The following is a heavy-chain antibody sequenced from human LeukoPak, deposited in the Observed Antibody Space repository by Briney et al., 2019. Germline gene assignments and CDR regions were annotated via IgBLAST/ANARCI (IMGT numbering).Heavy chain of an antibody. D-gene: IGHD3-9*01. CDR1: GFTFSSYR. V-gene: IGHV3-7*01. CDR3: ARDFTGWEY. J-gene: IGHJ4*02. Sequence: PGGSLRLSCAASGFTFSSYRMTWVRQAPGKGLEWVANMNQDGSEKHYVDAVKGRFTISRDNAKNSLYLQMNSLRAEDTAVYYCARDFTGWEYWGQGTLVTVSS. CDR2: MNQDGSEK.